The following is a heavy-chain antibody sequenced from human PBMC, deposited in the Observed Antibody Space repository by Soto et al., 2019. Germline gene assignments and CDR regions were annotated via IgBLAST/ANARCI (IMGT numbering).Heavy chain of an antibody. CDR2: IYYSGST. D-gene: IGHD6-13*01. J-gene: IGHJ5*02. CDR3: ARPSRWQQLVRA. CDR1: GGSISSSSYY. Sequence: SETLSLTCTVSGGSISSSSYYWGWIRQPPGKGLEWIGSIYYSGSTYYNPSLKSRVTISVDTSKNQFSLKLSSVTAADTAVYYCARPSRWQQLVRAWGQGTLVTVSS. V-gene: IGHV4-39*01.